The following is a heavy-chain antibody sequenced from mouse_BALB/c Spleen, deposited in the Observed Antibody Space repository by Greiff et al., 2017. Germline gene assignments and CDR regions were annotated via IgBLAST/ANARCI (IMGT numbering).Heavy chain of an antibody. J-gene: IGHJ1*01. CDR1: GFNIKDTY. V-gene: IGHV14-3*02. Sequence: VQLQQSGAELVKPGASVKLSCTASGFNIKDTYMHWVKQRPEQGLEWIGRIDPANGNTKYDPKFQGKATITADTSSNTAYLQLSSLTSEDTAVYYCARNYRYYWYFDVWGAGTTVTVSS. CDR3: ARNYRYYWYFDV. D-gene: IGHD2-14*01. CDR2: IDPANGNT.